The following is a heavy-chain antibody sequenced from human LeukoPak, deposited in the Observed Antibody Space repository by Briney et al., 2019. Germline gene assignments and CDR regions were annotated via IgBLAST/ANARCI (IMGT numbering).Heavy chain of an antibody. CDR1: GFTFSSYA. Sequence: GGSLRLSCAASGFTFSSYAMHWVRQAPGKGLEYVSAISSNGGSTYYANSVKSRFTISRDNSKNTLYLQMGSLRAEDMAVYYCAREDCSSTSCYFDYWGQGTLVTVSS. CDR2: ISSNGGST. V-gene: IGHV3-64*01. D-gene: IGHD2-2*01. J-gene: IGHJ4*02. CDR3: AREDCSSTSCYFDY.